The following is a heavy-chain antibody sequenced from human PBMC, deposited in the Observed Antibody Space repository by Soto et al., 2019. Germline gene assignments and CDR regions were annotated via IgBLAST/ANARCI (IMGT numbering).Heavy chain of an antibody. CDR3: ARRYGYSCDY. Sequence: QVQLQESGPGLVKPSETLSLTCTVSGGSISSYYWSWIRQPPGKGLEWIGYIYYSGSTNYNPSLKXRVTISVDTSKNQFSLKLSSVTAADPAVYYCARRYGYSCDYWGQGTLVTVSS. D-gene: IGHD1-1*01. CDR1: GGSISSYY. V-gene: IGHV4-59*08. J-gene: IGHJ4*02. CDR2: IYYSGST.